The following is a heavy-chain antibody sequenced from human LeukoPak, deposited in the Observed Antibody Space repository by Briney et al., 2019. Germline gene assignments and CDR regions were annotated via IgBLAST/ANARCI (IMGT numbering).Heavy chain of an antibody. CDR2: ISAYNGNT. Sequence: ASVKVSCKASGYTFTSYGISWVRQAPGQGLEWMGWISAYNGNTNYAQKLQGRVTMTTDTSTSTAYMELRSLRSDDTAVYYCARAYSSSWYVHGYFDYWGQGTLVTVSS. CDR1: GYTFTSYG. V-gene: IGHV1-18*01. D-gene: IGHD6-13*01. CDR3: ARAYSSSWYVHGYFDY. J-gene: IGHJ4*02.